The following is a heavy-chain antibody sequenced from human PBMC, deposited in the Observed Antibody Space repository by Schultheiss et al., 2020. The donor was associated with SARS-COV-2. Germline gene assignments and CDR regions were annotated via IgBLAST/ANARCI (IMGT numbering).Heavy chain of an antibody. CDR3: SRNFDYGDNDAFGI. CDR2: IPNVGDNK. V-gene: IGHV3-30-3*01. CDR1: GFAFSASV. D-gene: IGHD4-17*01. Sequence: GGSLRLSCAASGFAFSASVMHWVRQSPGLGLEWVASIPNVGDNKYYADSVKGRFTISRDNSKNTLYLQMNSLRAEDTAIYYCSRNFDYGDNDAFGIWGQGTVVTVSS. J-gene: IGHJ3*02.